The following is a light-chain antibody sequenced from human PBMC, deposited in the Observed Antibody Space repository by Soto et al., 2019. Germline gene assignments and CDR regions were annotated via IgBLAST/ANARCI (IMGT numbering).Light chain of an antibody. CDR3: SSFTRSSTYV. V-gene: IGLV2-14*01. CDR1: SSDVGAYNF. Sequence: QSALTQPASVSGSPGQSITISCTGTSSDVGAYNFVSWYQQYPGKAPKVMIYEVNNRPSGFSNRFSGYKSGNTASLTISGLQAEDEDDYYCSSFTRSSTYVFGSGTKLTVL. CDR2: EVN. J-gene: IGLJ1*01.